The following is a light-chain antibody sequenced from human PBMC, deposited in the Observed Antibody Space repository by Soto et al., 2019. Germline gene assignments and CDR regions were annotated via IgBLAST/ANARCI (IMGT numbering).Light chain of an antibody. V-gene: IGKV1-5*03. CDR2: KAS. J-gene: IGKJ1*01. Sequence: DIQMTQSPSTLSASVGDRVTITCRASQTISSWLAWYQQKPGKAPKILIYKASTLKSGVPSRFRGSGSGTEFTLPISRLQPDDFETYYCQHYNSYSEAFGQGTKVDIK. CDR3: QHYNSYSEA. CDR1: QTISSW.